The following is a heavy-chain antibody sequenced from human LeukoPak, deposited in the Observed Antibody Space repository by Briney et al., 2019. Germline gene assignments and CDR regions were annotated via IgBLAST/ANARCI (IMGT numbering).Heavy chain of an antibody. Sequence: SETLSLTCTVSGGSISSYYWSWIRQPPGKGLEWIGYIYYSGSTNYNPSLKSRVTISIDTSKIQFSLKLSSVTAADTAVYYCARVGRDDCGGDCYHNYAFDIWGQGTMVTVSS. CDR3: ARVGRDDCGGDCYHNYAFDI. V-gene: IGHV4-59*08. CDR1: GGSISSYY. CDR2: IYYSGST. J-gene: IGHJ3*02. D-gene: IGHD2-21*02.